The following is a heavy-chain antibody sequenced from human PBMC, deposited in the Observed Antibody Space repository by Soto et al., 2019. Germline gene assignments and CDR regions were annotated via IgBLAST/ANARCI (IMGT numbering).Heavy chain of an antibody. CDR2: IYYSGST. J-gene: IGHJ4*02. CDR3: ARLTQLRPGFDY. V-gene: IGHV4-39*01. D-gene: IGHD5-12*01. Sequence: SETLSLTCTVSGGSISSSSYYWGWIRQPPGKGLEWIGSIYYSGSTYYNPSLKSRVTISVDTSKNQFSLKLSSVTAADTAVYYCARLTQLRPGFDYWGQGTLVTVSS. CDR1: GGSISSSSYY.